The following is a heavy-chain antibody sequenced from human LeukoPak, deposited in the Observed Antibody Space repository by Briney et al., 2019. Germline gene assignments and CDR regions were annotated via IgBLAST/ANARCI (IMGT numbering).Heavy chain of an antibody. Sequence: SCKASGGTFRSNAISWVRQAPGQGLEWLEWVSVIYSGGSTYYADSVKGRFTISRDNSKNTLYLQMNSLRAEDTAVYYCAREDYWGQGTLVTVSS. CDR2: IYSGGST. CDR3: AREDY. J-gene: IGHJ4*02. V-gene: IGHV3-53*01. CDR1: GGTFRSNA.